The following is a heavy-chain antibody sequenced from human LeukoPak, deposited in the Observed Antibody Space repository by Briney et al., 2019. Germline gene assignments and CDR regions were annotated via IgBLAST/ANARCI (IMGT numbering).Heavy chain of an antibody. CDR3: ARGVARGVRGTYYYYYGMDV. V-gene: IGHV4-34*01. Sequence: PSETLSLTCAVYGGSFSGYYWSWIRQPPGKGLEWIGEINHSGSTNYNPSLKSRVTISVDTSKNQFSLKLSSVTAADTAVYYCARGVARGVRGTYYYYYGMDVWGKGTTVTVSS. CDR2: INHSGST. J-gene: IGHJ6*04. D-gene: IGHD3-10*01. CDR1: GGSFSGYY.